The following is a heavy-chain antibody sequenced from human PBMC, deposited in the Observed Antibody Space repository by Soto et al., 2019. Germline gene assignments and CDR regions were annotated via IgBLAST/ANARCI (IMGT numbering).Heavy chain of an antibody. CDR2: ISWNSGSI. J-gene: IGHJ4*02. CDR3: AKDFSDIWDYRRDFDY. Sequence: EVQLVESGGGLVQPGRSLRLSCGASGFTFDDYAMHWVRQAPGKGLEWVSGISWNSGSIAYADSVKGRFTISRDNAKNSLYLQMNSLTPEDTALYCCAKDFSDIWDYRRDFDYWGQGTLLTVS. D-gene: IGHD1-7*01. V-gene: IGHV3-9*01. CDR1: GFTFDDYA.